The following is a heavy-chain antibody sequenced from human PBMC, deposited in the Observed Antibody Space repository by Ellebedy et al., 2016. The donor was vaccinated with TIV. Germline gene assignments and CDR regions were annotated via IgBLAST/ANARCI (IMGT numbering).Heavy chain of an antibody. CDR3: ARARSSWEYFFDY. CDR1: GGSISSYH. J-gene: IGHJ4*02. Sequence: MPSETLSLTCSISGGSISSYHWSWIRQPPGKGLEWIGDIYYSGSTKNNPSLRGRVTISVDTSKNQFSLKLSSVTAADTVFYYCARARSSWEYFFDYWGQGALVTVSS. D-gene: IGHD6-13*01. V-gene: IGHV4-59*01. CDR2: IYYSGST.